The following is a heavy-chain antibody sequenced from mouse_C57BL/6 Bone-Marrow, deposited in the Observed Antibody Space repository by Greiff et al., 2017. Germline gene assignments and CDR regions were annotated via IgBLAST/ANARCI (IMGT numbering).Heavy chain of an antibody. CDR3: ARSGIPYYYGSSFAY. CDR1: GYTFTSYT. D-gene: IGHD1-1*01. CDR2: INPSSGYT. Sequence: QVQLQQSGAELARPGASVKMSCKASGYTFTSYTMHWVKQRPGQGLEWIGYINPSSGYTKYNQKFKDKATLTADKSSSTAYMQLSSLTSEDSAVYYCARSGIPYYYGSSFAYWGQGTLVTVSA. V-gene: IGHV1-4*01. J-gene: IGHJ3*01.